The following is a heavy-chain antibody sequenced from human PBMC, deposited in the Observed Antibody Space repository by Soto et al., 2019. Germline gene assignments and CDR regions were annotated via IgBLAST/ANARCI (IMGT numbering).Heavy chain of an antibody. D-gene: IGHD2-2*01. CDR2: IYYTGST. J-gene: IGHJ5*02. CDR3: ARASLGYCSSTSCRSNWFDA. Sequence: WTWIRQHPGKGLEWIGYIYYTGSTYYNPSLKSRVTISVDTSKNQFSLKLSSVTAADTAVYYCARASLGYCSSTSCRSNWFDAWGQGTLVTVSS. V-gene: IGHV4-31*02.